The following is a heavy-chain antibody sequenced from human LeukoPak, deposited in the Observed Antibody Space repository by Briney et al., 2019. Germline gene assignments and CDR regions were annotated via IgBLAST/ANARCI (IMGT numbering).Heavy chain of an antibody. Sequence: GGSLRLSCAASGFTSSSYGMHWVRQAPGKGLEWVAFIHFDGSPKYSGDSVKGRFTVSRDNSKNTLYLQMNSLRPEDTAVYYCAKDQCTRASCDGYPGHWGQGTLVTVSS. CDR3: AKDQCTRASCDGYPGH. CDR2: IHFDGSPK. V-gene: IGHV3-30*02. D-gene: IGHD2-2*03. J-gene: IGHJ4*02. CDR1: GFTSSSYG.